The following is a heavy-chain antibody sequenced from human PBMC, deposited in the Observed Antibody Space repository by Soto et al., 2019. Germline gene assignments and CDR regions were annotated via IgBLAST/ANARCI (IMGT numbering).Heavy chain of an antibody. CDR2: ISAYNGNT. D-gene: IGHD3-3*01. Sequence: GASVKVSCKASGYTFTSYGISWVRQAPGQGLEWMGWISAYNGNTNYAQKLQGRVTMTTDTSTSTAYMELRSLRSDDTAVYYCARFGQSGYYDFWSGYSHRGNWFDPWGQGTLVTVSS. J-gene: IGHJ5*02. V-gene: IGHV1-18*01. CDR1: GYTFTSYG. CDR3: ARFGQSGYYDFWSGYSHRGNWFDP.